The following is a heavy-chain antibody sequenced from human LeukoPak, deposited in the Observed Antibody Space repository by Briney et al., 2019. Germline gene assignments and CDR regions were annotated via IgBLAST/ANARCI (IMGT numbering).Heavy chain of an antibody. Sequence: PSETLSLTCTVSGGSISSYNWSWIRQPPGKGLEWIGYIYYSGTTNYNPSLKSRVTISVDTSKNQFSLKLSSVTAADTAVYYCARAGGYVLYFDYWGQGTLVTVSS. CDR3: ARAGGYVLYFDY. J-gene: IGHJ4*02. CDR1: GGSISSYN. V-gene: IGHV4-59*01. CDR2: IYYSGTT. D-gene: IGHD5-12*01.